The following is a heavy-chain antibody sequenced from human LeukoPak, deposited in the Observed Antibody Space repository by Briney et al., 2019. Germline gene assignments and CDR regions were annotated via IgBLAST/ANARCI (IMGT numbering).Heavy chain of an antibody. J-gene: IGHJ4*02. CDR3: AKFVGYSYGYFDY. CDR2: ISYDGSNK. Sequence: GRSLRLSCAASGFTFSSYGMHWVRQAPGKGLEWVAVISYDGSNKYYADSVKGRFTISRDNSKNTLYLQMNSLRAEDTAVYYCAKFVGYSYGYFDYWGQGTLVTVSS. V-gene: IGHV3-30*18. D-gene: IGHD5-18*01. CDR1: GFTFSSYG.